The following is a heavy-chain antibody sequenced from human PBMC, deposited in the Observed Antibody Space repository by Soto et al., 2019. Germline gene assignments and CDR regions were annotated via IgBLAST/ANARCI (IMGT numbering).Heavy chain of an antibody. CDR2: ISGSGGST. CDR1: GFTFSSYA. D-gene: IGHD3-10*01. V-gene: IGHV3-23*01. J-gene: IGHJ6*02. Sequence: GSLRLSCAASGFTFSSYAMSWVRQAPGKGLEWVSAISGSGGSTYYADFVKGRFTISRDNSKNTLYLQMNSLRAEDTAVYYCAKTYYGSGGDYYYYYGMDVWGQGTTVTVSS. CDR3: AKTYYGSGGDYYYYYGMDV.